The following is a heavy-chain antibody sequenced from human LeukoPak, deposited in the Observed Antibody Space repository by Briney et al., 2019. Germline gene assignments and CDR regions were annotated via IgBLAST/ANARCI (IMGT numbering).Heavy chain of an antibody. D-gene: IGHD6-19*01. J-gene: IGHJ4*02. CDR2: ISYDGSNK. Sequence: GGSLRLSCAASGFTFSSYGMHWVRQAPGKGLEWVAVISYDGSNKYYADSVKGRFTISRDNSKNTLYLQMNSLRAEDTAVYYCAKLGSSGWEDFDYWGQGTLVTVSS. CDR3: AKLGSSGWEDFDY. V-gene: IGHV3-30*18. CDR1: GFTFSSYG.